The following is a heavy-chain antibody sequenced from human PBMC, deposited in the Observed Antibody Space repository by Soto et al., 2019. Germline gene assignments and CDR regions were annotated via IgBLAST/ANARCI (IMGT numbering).Heavy chain of an antibody. V-gene: IGHV1-18*01. Sequence: ASVKVSCKASGYTFTSYGISWVRQDPGQGLEWMGWISAYNGNTNYAQKLQGRVTMTTDTSTSTAYMELRSLRSDDTAVYYCARDITMVEKKYYYYGMDVWGQGTTVTVSS. CDR2: ISAYNGNT. CDR1: GYTFTSYG. D-gene: IGHD3-10*01. J-gene: IGHJ6*02. CDR3: ARDITMVEKKYYYYGMDV.